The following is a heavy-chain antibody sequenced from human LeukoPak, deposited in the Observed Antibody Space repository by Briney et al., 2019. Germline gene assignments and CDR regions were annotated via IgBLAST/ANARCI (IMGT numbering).Heavy chain of an antibody. V-gene: IGHV4-39*07. D-gene: IGHD6-13*01. J-gene: IGHJ5*02. CDR3: ARGAVIYSSSWYDNWFDP. CDR1: GGSISSSSYY. Sequence: SETLSLTCTVSGGSISSSSYYWGWIRQPPGKGLEWIGSIYYSGSTYYNPSLKSRVTISVDTSKNQFSLKLSSVTAADTAVYYCARGAVIYSSSWYDNWFDPWGQGTLVTVSS. CDR2: IYYSGST.